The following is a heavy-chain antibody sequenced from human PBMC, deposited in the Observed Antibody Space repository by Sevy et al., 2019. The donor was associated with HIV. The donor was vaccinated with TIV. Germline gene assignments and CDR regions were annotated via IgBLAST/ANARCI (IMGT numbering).Heavy chain of an antibody. CDR1: RFTFSSYA. Sequence: GGSLRLSCAASRFTFSSYAMSWVRQAPGKGLEWVSGISAGGGDKYYAASVKGRFTISRDKSKNTLYLQMNSLRVDDTATYFCAKVLRHFGDYLLADWGHGTLVTVSS. CDR3: AKVLRHFGDYLLAD. V-gene: IGHV3-23*01. CDR2: ISAGGGDK. D-gene: IGHD4-17*01. J-gene: IGHJ4*01.